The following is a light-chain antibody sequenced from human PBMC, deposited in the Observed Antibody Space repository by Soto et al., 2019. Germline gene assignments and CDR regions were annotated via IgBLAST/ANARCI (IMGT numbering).Light chain of an antibody. CDR2: AAS. Sequence: DIQMTQSPSSLSASVGDRVTITCRASQSIRNYFNWYQQKPGKAPKLLIYAASSLQSGVPSRFSGSGSGTDFTLTISSLQPEDFATYYCQQSYSTRITFGQGTRLEIK. V-gene: IGKV1-39*01. J-gene: IGKJ5*01. CDR1: QSIRNY. CDR3: QQSYSTRIT.